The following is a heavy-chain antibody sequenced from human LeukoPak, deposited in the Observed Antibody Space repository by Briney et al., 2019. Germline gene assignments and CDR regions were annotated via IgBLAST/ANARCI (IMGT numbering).Heavy chain of an antibody. J-gene: IGHJ4*02. CDR2: IRSKANNYAT. Sequence: GGSLKLSCAASGFTLSGSAMHWVRQASGKGLEWVGRIRSKANNYATAYAASVKGRFAISRDDSKNTAYLQMNSLITEDTAVYYCTRRFSDDSSGYFSYWGLGTLVTVSS. V-gene: IGHV3-73*01. D-gene: IGHD3-22*01. CDR3: TRRFSDDSSGYFSY. CDR1: GFTLSGSA.